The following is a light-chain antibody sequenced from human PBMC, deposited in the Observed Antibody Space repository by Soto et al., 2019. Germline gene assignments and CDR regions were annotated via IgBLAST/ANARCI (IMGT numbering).Light chain of an antibody. CDR2: EVS. CDR1: SSDVGGYNY. J-gene: IGLJ2*01. CDR3: SSYAGSNSLL. V-gene: IGLV2-8*01. Sequence: QSVLTQPPSASGSPVQSVTISCTGTSSDVGGYNYVSWYQQHPGKAPKLMIYEVSKRPSGVPGRFSGSKFGNSASLTVSGLQAEDAADYYRSSYAGSNSLLFGEWPKLTVL.